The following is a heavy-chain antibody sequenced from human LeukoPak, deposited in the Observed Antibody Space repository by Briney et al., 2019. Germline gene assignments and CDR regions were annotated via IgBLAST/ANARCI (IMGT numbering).Heavy chain of an antibody. Sequence: PGGSLRLSCSASGFTFSSYAMHWVCQAPGKGLEYVSAISSNGGSTYYADSAKGRFTISRDNSKNTLYLQMSSLRAEDTAVYYCVKGNSGYVRRYFDYWGQGTLVTVSS. CDR1: GFTFSSYA. V-gene: IGHV3-64D*06. CDR3: VKGNSGYVRRYFDY. CDR2: ISSNGGST. J-gene: IGHJ4*02. D-gene: IGHD5-12*01.